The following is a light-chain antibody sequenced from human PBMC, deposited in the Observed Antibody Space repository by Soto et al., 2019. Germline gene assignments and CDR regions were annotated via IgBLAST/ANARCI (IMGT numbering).Light chain of an antibody. CDR1: QSVSSN. CDR3: QQYTTWPSWT. CDR2: GAS. J-gene: IGKJ1*01. V-gene: IGKV3-15*01. Sequence: IRMKQSPSALSVSPGERATVSCRASQSVSSNLAWYQQKPGQAPRLLIYGASTRATGIPARFSGSGSGTEFTLTISSLQSEDFAVYYCQQYTTWPSWTFGQGTKV.